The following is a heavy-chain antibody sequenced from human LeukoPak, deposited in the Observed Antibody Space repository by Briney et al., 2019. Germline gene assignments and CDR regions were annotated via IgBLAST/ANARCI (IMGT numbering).Heavy chain of an antibody. CDR1: GFTFSSYS. CDR2: TSSSSSYI. D-gene: IGHD3-22*01. J-gene: IGHJ4*02. V-gene: IGHV3-21*01. CDR3: ARDVEDYDSSGYYYSFDY. Sequence: GGSLRLSCAASGFTFSSYSMNWVRQAPGKGLGWVSSTSSSSSYIYYADSVKGRFTISRDNAKNSLYLQMNSLRAEDTAVYYCARDVEDYDSSGYYYSFDYWGQGTLVTVSS.